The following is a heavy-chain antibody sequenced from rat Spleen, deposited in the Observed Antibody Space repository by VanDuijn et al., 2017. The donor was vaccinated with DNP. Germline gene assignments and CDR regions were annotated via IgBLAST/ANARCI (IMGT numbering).Heavy chain of an antibody. CDR3: ARYNYYDGYYHALYFDY. D-gene: IGHD1-12*03. J-gene: IGHJ2*01. CDR1: GFTFSNYD. V-gene: IGHV5S23*01. CDR2: ISTGGGNT. Sequence: EVQLVESGGGLVQPGRSLKLSCAASGFTFSNYDMAWVRQAPTKGLEWVASISTGGGNTYYRDSVKGRFTISRDNAKNTLYLKMDRLRSEDTATYYCARYNYYDGYYHALYFDYWGQGVMVTVSS.